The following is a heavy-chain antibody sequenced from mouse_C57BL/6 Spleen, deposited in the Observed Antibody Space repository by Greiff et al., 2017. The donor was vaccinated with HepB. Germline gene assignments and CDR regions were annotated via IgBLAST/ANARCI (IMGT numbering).Heavy chain of an antibody. CDR2: ISDGGSYT. CDR1: GFTFSSYA. Sequence: DVMLVESGGGLVKPGGSLKLSCAASGFTFSSYAMSWVRQTPEKRLEWVATISDGGSYTYYPDNVKGRFTISRDNAKNNLYLQMSHLKSEDTAMYYCARDRNYYGSSYPFAYWGQGTLVTVSA. CDR3: ARDRNYYGSSYPFAY. V-gene: IGHV5-4*01. D-gene: IGHD1-1*01. J-gene: IGHJ3*01.